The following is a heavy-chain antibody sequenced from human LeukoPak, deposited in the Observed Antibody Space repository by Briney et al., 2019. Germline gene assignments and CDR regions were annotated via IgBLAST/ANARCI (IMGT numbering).Heavy chain of an antibody. CDR2: ISPSGDIT. Sequence: GGSLRLSCAASGFHFSTHGMNWVRQAPGKGLEWVSGISPSGDITYYADSVMGRFTISRDNRKSTVSLQMNSLRADDTAVYYCARYDSSGYYSVSWFDPWGQGTLVTVSS. CDR1: GFHFSTHG. D-gene: IGHD3-22*01. J-gene: IGHJ5*02. CDR3: ARYDSSGYYSVSWFDP. V-gene: IGHV3-23*01.